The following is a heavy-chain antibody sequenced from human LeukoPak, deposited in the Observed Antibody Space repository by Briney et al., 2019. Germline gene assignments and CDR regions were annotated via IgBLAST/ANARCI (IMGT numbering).Heavy chain of an antibody. CDR3: ARHRGAAAGTGGAFDI. J-gene: IGHJ3*02. D-gene: IGHD6-13*01. CDR1: GYSFTSYW. V-gene: IGHV5-51*01. CDR2: IYPGDSDT. Sequence: GESLKISCKGSGYSFTSYWIGWVRQMPGKGLEWMGIIYPGDSDTRYSPSFQGQVTISADKSISTAYLQWSSLKASDTAMYYCARHRGAAAGTGGAFDIWGQGTMVTVSS.